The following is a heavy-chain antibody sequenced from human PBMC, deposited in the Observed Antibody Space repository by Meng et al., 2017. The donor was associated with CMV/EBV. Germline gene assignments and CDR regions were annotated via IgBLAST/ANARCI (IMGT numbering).Heavy chain of an antibody. D-gene: IGHD3-3*01. CDR2: IYYSGST. CDR1: GGSISSGDYY. CDR3: ARDNRRGGVDY. Sequence: QGQLREPGPGLVKPSQTLSLTCTVSGGSISSGDYYWSWIRQPPGKGLEWIGYIYYSGSTYSNPSLKSRVTISVDTSKNQFSLKLSSVTAADTAVYYCARDNRRGGVDYWGQGTLVTVSS. J-gene: IGHJ4*02. V-gene: IGHV4-30-4*08.